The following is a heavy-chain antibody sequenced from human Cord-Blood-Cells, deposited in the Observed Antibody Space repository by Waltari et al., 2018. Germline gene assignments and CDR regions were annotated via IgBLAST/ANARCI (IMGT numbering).Heavy chain of an antibody. CDR1: GGSFSGYY. D-gene: IGHD2-2*01. Sequence: QVQLQQWGAGLLKPSETLSLTCAVYGGSFSGYYWSWIRQPPGKGLEWIGEINHSGSTNNNPSLKSRVTISVDTSKNQFSLKLSSVTAADTAVYYCARGPWRSIVVVPAAPQNYYYYGMDVWGQGTTVTVSS. J-gene: IGHJ6*02. V-gene: IGHV4-34*01. CDR3: ARGPWRSIVVVPAAPQNYYYYGMDV. CDR2: INHSGST.